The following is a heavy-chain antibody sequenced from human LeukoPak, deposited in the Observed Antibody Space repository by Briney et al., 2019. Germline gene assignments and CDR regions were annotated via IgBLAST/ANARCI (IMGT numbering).Heavy chain of an antibody. CDR2: INPNSGGT. CDR1: GYTFTGYY. D-gene: IGHD6-13*01. Sequence: ASVKVSCKASGYTFTGYYIHWVRQAPGQGLEWMGWINPNSGGTNYAQKFQGWVTMTRDTSISTAYMELSRLRSDDTAVYYCARSTHSSSWDERGNWFDPWGQGTLVTVSS. V-gene: IGHV1-2*04. CDR3: ARSTHSSSWDERGNWFDP. J-gene: IGHJ5*02.